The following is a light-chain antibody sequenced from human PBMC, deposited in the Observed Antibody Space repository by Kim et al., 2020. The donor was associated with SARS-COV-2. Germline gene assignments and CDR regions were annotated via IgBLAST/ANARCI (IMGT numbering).Light chain of an antibody. J-gene: IGLJ3*02. CDR2: LNSDGSH. V-gene: IGLV4-69*02. CDR3: QTWLTGPWV. Sequence: QLVLTQLPSASASLGASVKLTCTLNSGYSNYAVAWHQQQPEKGPRYLMKLNSDGSHSKGDGIPDRFSGSSSGAERYLTISSLQSEDEADYYCQTWLTGPWVFGGGTKLTVL. CDR1: SGYSNYA.